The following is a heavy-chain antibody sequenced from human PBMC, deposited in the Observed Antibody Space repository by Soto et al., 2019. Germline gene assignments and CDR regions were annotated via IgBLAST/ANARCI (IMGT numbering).Heavy chain of an antibody. J-gene: IGHJ3*02. D-gene: IGHD3-22*01. CDR3: ARQGITMIVVVMNAFDI. Sequence: PEALLHTCTGSAGSISRSRHFLGWLRHPPGKGLEWIGSIYYSGSTYYNPSLKSRVTISVDTSKNQFSLKLSSVTAADTAVYYCARQGITMIVVVMNAFDIWGQGTMVT. CDR1: AGSISRSRHF. CDR2: IYYSGST. V-gene: IGHV4-39*01.